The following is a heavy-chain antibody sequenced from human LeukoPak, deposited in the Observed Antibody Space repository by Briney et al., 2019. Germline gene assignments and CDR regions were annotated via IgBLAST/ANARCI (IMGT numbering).Heavy chain of an antibody. CDR2: ISDSGGRT. D-gene: IGHD3-22*01. J-gene: IGHJ4*02. CDR1: GITLSNYG. CDR3: AKRGVVIRVILVGFHKEAYYFDS. V-gene: IGHV3-23*01. Sequence: PGGSLRLSCAASGITLSNYGMSWVRQAPGKGLEWVAGISDSGGRTNYADSVKGRFTISRDNPKNTLYLQMNSLRAEDTAVYFCAKRGVVIRVILVGFHKEAYYFDSWGQGALVXV.